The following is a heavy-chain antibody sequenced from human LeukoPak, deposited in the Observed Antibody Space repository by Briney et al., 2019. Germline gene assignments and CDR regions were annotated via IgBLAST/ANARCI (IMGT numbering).Heavy chain of an antibody. J-gene: IGHJ6*02. Sequence: PGKTLRLSCEASGFDFSSSGMHWVRQDPVKGLEWVAVIWSAGSKTYYADSVKGRFTISRDNSKNTLYLQMNSLRAEDTAVYYCARDGGGSLYGMDVWGQGTTVTVSS. D-gene: IGHD2-15*01. CDR2: IWSAGSKT. CDR3: ARDGGGSLYGMDV. CDR1: GFDFSSSG. V-gene: IGHV3-33*08.